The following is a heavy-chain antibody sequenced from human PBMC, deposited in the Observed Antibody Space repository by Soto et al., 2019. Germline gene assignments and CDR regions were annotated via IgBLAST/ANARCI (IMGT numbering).Heavy chain of an antibody. CDR1: GGTFGNFI. V-gene: IGHV1-69*13. CDR3: ARNGTYTSSLNHYSGMDV. Sequence: SVKVSCKASGGTFGNFIMDWVRQTPGLGLEWMGGIVPMLGTPTYAEKFKGRVRISAAGSTSTTYMEVTSLRSEDTATYYCARNGTYTSSLNHYSGMDVWGQGTTVTVSS. D-gene: IGHD1-7*01. CDR2: IVPMLGTP. J-gene: IGHJ6*02.